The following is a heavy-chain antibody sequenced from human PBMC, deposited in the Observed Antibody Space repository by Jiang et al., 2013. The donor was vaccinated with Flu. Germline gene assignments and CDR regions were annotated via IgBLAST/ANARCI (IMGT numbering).Heavy chain of an antibody. CDR3: ARWNELLWFGESKYYFDY. J-gene: IGHJ4*02. CDR1: GGSTTSNSHY. V-gene: IGHV4-39*01. D-gene: IGHD3-10*01. CDR2: IYYNGDT. Sequence: GPGLVKPSETLSLTCSVSGGSTTSNSHYWGWIRQSPGKGLELIGIIYYNGDTSYNPSLKSRVTISVDTSKNQFSLKLTSVTAADTAVYYCARWNELLWFGESKYYFDYWGQGTLVTVSS.